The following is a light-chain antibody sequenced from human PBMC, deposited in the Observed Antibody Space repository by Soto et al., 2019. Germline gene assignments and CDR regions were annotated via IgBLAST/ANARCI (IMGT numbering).Light chain of an antibody. CDR1: SSNIGDNT. J-gene: IGLJ1*01. Sequence: QSVLTQPPSAPGTPGQRVTISCSGCSSNIGDNTVNWYQQLPGTAPKLLIYSDSQRPSGVPDRFSGSKSGTSASLAISGLQSEDEADYYCATWDDSLNGFYVFGTGTKVTVL. V-gene: IGLV1-44*01. CDR2: SDS. CDR3: ATWDDSLNGFYV.